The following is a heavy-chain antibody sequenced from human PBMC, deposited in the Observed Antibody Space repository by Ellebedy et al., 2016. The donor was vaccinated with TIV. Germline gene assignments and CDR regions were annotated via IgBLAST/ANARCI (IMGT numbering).Heavy chain of an antibody. CDR3: ARAESSVSYRRDYYYYYGMDV. CDR2: INPNSGGT. Sequence: ASVKVSCKASGYTFTGYYMHWVRQAPGQGLEWMGWINPNSGGTNYAQKFQGWVTMTRDTSISTAYMEPSSPRSEDTALYYCARAESSVSYRRDYYYYYGMDVWGQGTTVTVSS. V-gene: IGHV1-2*04. D-gene: IGHD6-19*01. J-gene: IGHJ6*02. CDR1: GYTFTGYY.